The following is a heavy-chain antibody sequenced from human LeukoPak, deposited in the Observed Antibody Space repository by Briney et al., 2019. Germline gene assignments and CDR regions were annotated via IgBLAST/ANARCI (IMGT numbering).Heavy chain of an antibody. Sequence: QPGGSLRLSCAASGFTFSSYAMSWVRQAPGKGLEWVSAISGSGGSTYYGDSVKGRFTISRDTSKSTLYLQMNSLRGDDTAVYHCARDSGSYLQPTDYWGQGTLVTVSS. CDR1: GFTFSSYA. CDR3: ARDSGSYLQPTDY. D-gene: IGHD1-26*01. V-gene: IGHV3-23*01. J-gene: IGHJ4*02. CDR2: ISGSGGST.